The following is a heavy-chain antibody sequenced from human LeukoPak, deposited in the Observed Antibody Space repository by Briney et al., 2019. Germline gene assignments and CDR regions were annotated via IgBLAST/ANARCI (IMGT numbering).Heavy chain of an antibody. CDR3: ARGDPDSGSYYGFDY. CDR1: GYTFTSYG. D-gene: IGHD1-26*01. CDR2: IRAYNGNT. Sequence: GASVKVSCKASGYTFTSYGISWVRQAPGQGLEWMGWIRAYNGNTNYAQKFQGRVTMTTDTSTSTAYMELRSLRSDDTAVYYCARGDPDSGSYYGFDYWGQGTLVTVSS. V-gene: IGHV1-18*01. J-gene: IGHJ4*02.